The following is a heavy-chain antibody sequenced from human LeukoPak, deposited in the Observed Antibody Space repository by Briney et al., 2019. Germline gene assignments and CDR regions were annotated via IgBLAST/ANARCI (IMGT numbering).Heavy chain of an antibody. V-gene: IGHV3-30*04. J-gene: IGHJ4*02. CDR1: GFDFSSYT. Sequence: GGSLRLSCVGSGFDFSSYTMNWVRQAPGKGLEWLTFMSYNGRNDFYADSVKGRFTISRDNAKNSLYLQMNSLRAEDTAVYYCARDQYYYDSSGHFLWGQGTLVTVSS. CDR2: MSYNGRND. D-gene: IGHD3-22*01. CDR3: ARDQYYYDSSGHFL.